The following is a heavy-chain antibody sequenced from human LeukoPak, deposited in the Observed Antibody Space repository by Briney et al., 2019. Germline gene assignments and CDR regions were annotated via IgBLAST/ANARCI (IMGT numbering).Heavy chain of an antibody. CDR1: GFTFSSYA. Sequence: GGSLRLSCAASGFTFSSYAMHWVRQAPGKGLEWVAVISYDGSNKYYADSVKGRFTISRDNSKNTLYLQMNSLRAEDTAVYYCARDPTGPRYFVNYMDVWGKGTTVTVSS. CDR2: ISYDGSNK. D-gene: IGHD3-9*01. J-gene: IGHJ6*03. CDR3: ARDPTGPRYFVNYMDV. V-gene: IGHV3-30*04.